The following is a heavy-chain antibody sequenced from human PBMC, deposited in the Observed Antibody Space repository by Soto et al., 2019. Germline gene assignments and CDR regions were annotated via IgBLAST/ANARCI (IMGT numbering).Heavy chain of an antibody. Sequence: EVQLVESGGGLVQPGGSLRLSCAASGITFSNYWMHWVRQAPGKGLVWVSRVNSDGSRTNYADSVKGRFTISRDNAKNTLYLQMNSLRYEDTAVYYCAVAVAGPTAIGYWGQGTLVTVSS. CDR1: GITFSNYW. V-gene: IGHV3-74*01. CDR2: VNSDGSRT. CDR3: AVAVAGPTAIGY. D-gene: IGHD6-19*01. J-gene: IGHJ4*02.